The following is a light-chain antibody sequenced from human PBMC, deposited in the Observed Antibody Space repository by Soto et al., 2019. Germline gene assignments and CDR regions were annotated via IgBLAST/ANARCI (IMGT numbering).Light chain of an antibody. CDR1: QDITNS. CDR2: DAS. Sequence: IQLPRSPSSLSPSVGAGVTITCQASQDITNSLNWYQQKPGKAPNLLIFDASNLDAGVPSRFSGSGSGTYFTFTIHSLQPEDVATYYCQQYDHLSLTFGGGTKVDIK. J-gene: IGKJ4*01. V-gene: IGKV1-33*01. CDR3: QQYDHLSLT.